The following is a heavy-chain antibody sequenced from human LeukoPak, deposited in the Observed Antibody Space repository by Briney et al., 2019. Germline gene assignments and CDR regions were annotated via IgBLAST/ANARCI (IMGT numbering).Heavy chain of an antibody. CDR2: IYYSGST. Sequence: SETLSLTCTVSGGSISSSSYYWGWIRQPPGKGLEWIGSIYYSGSTYYNPSLKSRVTISVDTYKNQFSLKLSSVTAADTAVYYCARHSGNMVRGVRSLDYWGQGTLVTVSS. V-gene: IGHV4-39*01. D-gene: IGHD3-10*01. CDR1: GGSISSSSYY. CDR3: ARHSGNMVRGVRSLDY. J-gene: IGHJ4*02.